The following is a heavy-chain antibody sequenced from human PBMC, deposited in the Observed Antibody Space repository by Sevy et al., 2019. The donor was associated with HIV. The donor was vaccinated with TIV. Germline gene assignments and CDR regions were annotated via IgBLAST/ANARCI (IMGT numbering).Heavy chain of an antibody. CDR2: ISYHGRNQ. CDR1: GFTFSDYA. J-gene: IGHJ4*02. V-gene: IGHV3-30*04. CDR3: ARKQFVLPFDY. D-gene: IGHD6-6*01. Sequence: GGSLRLSCAASGFTFSDYAIHWVRQAPGKGLEWLAVISYHGRNQFYADSVRGRFTISRDDSKNTVYLQMNSLRPDDTAVFYCARKQFVLPFDYWGQGTLVTVSS.